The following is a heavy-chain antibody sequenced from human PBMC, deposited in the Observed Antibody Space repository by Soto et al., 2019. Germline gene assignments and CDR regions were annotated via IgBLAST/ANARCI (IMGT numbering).Heavy chain of an antibody. CDR1: GGSISSYY. CDR3: ARRGLFHVNAFDS. V-gene: IGHV4-59*08. J-gene: IGHJ3*02. Sequence: SETLSLTCTVSGGSISSYYWSWIRQPPGKGLEWIGYIYYSGITNYNPSLKSRVTISVETSKNQFSLKLSSVTAADTAVYYWARRGLFHVNAFDSPGQGTRVTVSS. D-gene: IGHD3-22*01. CDR2: IYYSGIT.